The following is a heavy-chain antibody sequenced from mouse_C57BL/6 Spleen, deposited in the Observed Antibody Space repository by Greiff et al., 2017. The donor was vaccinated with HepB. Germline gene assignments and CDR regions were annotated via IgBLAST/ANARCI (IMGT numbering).Heavy chain of an antibody. J-gene: IGHJ3*01. CDR3: ARGGTYYSAWFAY. V-gene: IGHV3-1*01. CDR2: ISYSGST. CDR1: GYSITSGYD. Sequence: EVQLQQSGPGMVKPSQSLSLTCTVTGYSITSGYDWHWIRHFPGNKLEWMGYISYSGSTNYNPSLKSRISITHDTSKNHFFLKLNSVTNEDTATYYCARGGTYYSAWFAYWGQGTLVTVSA. D-gene: IGHD2-12*01.